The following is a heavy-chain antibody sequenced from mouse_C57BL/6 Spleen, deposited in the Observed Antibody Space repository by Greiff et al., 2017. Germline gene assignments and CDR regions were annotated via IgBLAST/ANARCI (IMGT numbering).Heavy chain of an antibody. Sequence: QVQLQQSGAELVKPGASVKISCKASGYAFSSYWMNWVKQRPGKGLEWIGQIYPGDGDTNYNGKFKGKATLTADKSSSTAYMQLSSLTSEDSAVYFCARSRGLYYDYDEAVFAYWGQGTLVTVSA. CDR3: ARSRGLYYDYDEAVFAY. J-gene: IGHJ3*01. V-gene: IGHV1-80*01. D-gene: IGHD2-4*01. CDR1: GYAFSSYW. CDR2: IYPGDGDT.